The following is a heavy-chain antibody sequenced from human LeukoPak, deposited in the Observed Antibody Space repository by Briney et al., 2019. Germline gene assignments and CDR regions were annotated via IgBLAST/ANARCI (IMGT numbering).Heavy chain of an antibody. D-gene: IGHD1-14*01. V-gene: IGHV1-46*01. CDR1: GYTFTSYY. CDR3: ARGVTTKTIWFDP. Sequence: ASVTVSFKASGYTFTSYYMHWVRQAPGQGLEGVGIINPSGGSTSYAQKFQGRVTMTRDMSTSTVYMELSSLRSEDTAVYYCARGVTTKTIWFDPWGQETLVTVSS. J-gene: IGHJ5*02. CDR2: INPSGGST.